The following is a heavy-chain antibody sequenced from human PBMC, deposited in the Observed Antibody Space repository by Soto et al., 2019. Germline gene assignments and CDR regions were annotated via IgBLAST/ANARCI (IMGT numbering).Heavy chain of an antibody. CDR1: GYTFTNFY. J-gene: IGHJ6*03. D-gene: IGHD3-10*01. V-gene: IGHV1-18*01. Sequence: QVQLVQSGNEGKKPGASVKVSCKASGYTFTNFYITWVRQAPGQGLEGLGWIKTFNYATNYAQKRHGRATLTTHTSTTTAFMELRSRKSDDTAGYFCARDRAFVALRGVIPGYYYMDVWGKGTTVTVSS. CDR2: IKTFNYAT. CDR3: ARDRAFVALRGVIPGYYYMDV.